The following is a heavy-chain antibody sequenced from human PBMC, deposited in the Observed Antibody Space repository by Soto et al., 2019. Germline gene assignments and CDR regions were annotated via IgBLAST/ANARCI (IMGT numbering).Heavy chain of an antibody. CDR1: GGTFSSYA. D-gene: IGHD3-22*01. J-gene: IGHJ3*02. Sequence: SVKVSCKASGGTFSSYAISWVRQAPGQGLEWMGGIIPIFGTANYAQKFQGRVTITADESTSTAYMELSSLRSEDTAVYYCARDPQTYYYDSRDAFDIWGQGTMVTVSS. CDR3: ARDPQTYYYDSRDAFDI. V-gene: IGHV1-69*13. CDR2: IIPIFGTA.